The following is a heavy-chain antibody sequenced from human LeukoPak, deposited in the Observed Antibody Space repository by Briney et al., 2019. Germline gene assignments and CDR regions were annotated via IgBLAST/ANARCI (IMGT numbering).Heavy chain of an antibody. CDR3: AKGNDFWSGYLDY. Sequence: GGSLRLSCAASGFTFSSYAMSWVRQAPGKGLEWVSAISGSGGSTYYAGSVKGRFTISRDNSKNTLYLQMNSLRAEDTAVYYCAKGNDFWSGYLDYWGQGTLVTVSS. J-gene: IGHJ4*02. V-gene: IGHV3-23*01. CDR2: ISGSGGST. D-gene: IGHD3-3*01. CDR1: GFTFSSYA.